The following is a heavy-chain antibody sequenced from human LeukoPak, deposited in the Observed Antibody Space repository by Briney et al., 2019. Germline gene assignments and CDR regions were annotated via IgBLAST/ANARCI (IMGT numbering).Heavy chain of an antibody. V-gene: IGHV1-2*02. Sequence: ASVKVSCKASGYTFTGYYMHWVRQAPGQGLEWMGWINPNSGGTNYAQKFQGRVTMTRDTSISTAYMELSRLRSDDTAVYYCARGGYYGSGRDWFDPWGQGTLVTVPS. J-gene: IGHJ5*02. CDR2: INPNSGGT. CDR1: GYTFTGYY. D-gene: IGHD3-10*01. CDR3: ARGGYYGSGRDWFDP.